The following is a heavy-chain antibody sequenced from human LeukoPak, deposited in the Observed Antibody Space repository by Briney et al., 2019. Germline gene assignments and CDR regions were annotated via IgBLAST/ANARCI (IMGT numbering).Heavy chain of an antibody. CDR2: INTKTGNP. Sequence: ASVKVSCKASGYTFTDLTINWVRQALGQGLEWMGWINTKTGNPTYAQGFTGRFVFSLDTSVSTAYLQISSLKAEDTAVYYCARGHYDSRWGQGTLVTVSS. V-gene: IGHV7-4-1*02. D-gene: IGHD3-22*01. J-gene: IGHJ4*02. CDR3: ARGHYDSR. CDR1: GYTFTDLT.